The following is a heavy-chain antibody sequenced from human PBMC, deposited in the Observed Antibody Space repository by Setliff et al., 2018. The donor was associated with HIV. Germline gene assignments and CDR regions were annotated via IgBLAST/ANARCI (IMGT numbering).Heavy chain of an antibody. CDR1: GYTFTYYP. Sequence: ASVKVSCKASGYTFTYYPMHWVRQAPGQRLEWMGWINTDNGYTKYSQKFQGRVTITGDTSASTAYMELSSLSSEDTAIYYCARDVEHMMDVWGQGTTVTVSS. J-gene: IGHJ6*02. CDR2: INTDNGYT. CDR3: ARDVEHMMDV. V-gene: IGHV1-3*04.